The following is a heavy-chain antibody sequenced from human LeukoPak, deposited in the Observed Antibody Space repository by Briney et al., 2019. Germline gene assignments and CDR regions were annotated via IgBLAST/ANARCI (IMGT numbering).Heavy chain of an antibody. D-gene: IGHD3-10*01. J-gene: IGHJ4*02. CDR2: INTNTGNP. CDR1: GYTFSSYA. V-gene: IGHV7-4-1*02. CDR3: ARESRVRAPEI. Sequence: ASVKVSCKASGYTFSSYAMNWVRQAPGQGLEWMGWINTNTGNPTYAQGFIGRFVFSLDTSVSTAYLQISSLKAEDTAVYYCARESRVRAPEIWGQGTLVTVSS.